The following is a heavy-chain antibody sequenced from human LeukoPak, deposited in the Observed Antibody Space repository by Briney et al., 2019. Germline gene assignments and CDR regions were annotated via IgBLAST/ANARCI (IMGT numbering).Heavy chain of an antibody. V-gene: IGHV3-30*19. CDR2: ISYDGSNK. CDR3: ASSSSSLGADDAFDI. J-gene: IGHJ3*02. D-gene: IGHD1-26*01. Sequence: PGRSLRLSCAASGFTFSSYGMHWVRQAPGKGLEWVAVISYDGSNKYYADSVKGRFTISRDNSKNTLYLQMNSLRAEDTAVYYCASSSSSLGADDAFDIWGQGTMVTVSS. CDR1: GFTFSSYG.